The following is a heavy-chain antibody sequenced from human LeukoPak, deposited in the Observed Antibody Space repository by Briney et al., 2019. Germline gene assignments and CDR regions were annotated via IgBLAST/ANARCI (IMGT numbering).Heavy chain of an antibody. CDR3: ARGSFGWYYYDSSGYYYVDY. J-gene: IGHJ4*02. CDR2: ISSSSSYI. Sequence: SGGSLRLSCAASGFTFSSYSMNWVRQAPGKGLEWVSSISSSSSYIYYADSVKGRFTISRDNAKNSLYLQINNLRAEDTAVYYCARGSFGWYYYDSSGYYYVDYWGQGTLVTVSS. V-gene: IGHV3-21*01. CDR1: GFTFSSYS. D-gene: IGHD3-22*01.